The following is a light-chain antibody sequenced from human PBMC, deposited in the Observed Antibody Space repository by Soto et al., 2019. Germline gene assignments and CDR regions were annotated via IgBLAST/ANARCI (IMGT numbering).Light chain of an antibody. CDR2: AAS. V-gene: IGKV1-27*01. CDR1: QGISND. J-gene: IGKJ1*01. Sequence: DIPMTQSPSSLSASIGDRVTISCRASQGISNDLAWYQQKPGKVPYLLIYAASTSHSGVPSRFRGSGSGTDFTLTISSLQPEDLSTYYCQNYNSAPRTFGQGTNVHIK. CDR3: QNYNSAPRT.